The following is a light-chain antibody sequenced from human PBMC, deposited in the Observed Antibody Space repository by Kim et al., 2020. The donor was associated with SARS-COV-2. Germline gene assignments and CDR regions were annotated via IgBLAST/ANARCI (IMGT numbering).Light chain of an antibody. CDR3: LQDYNYPRT. J-gene: IGKJ1*01. Sequence: ASVGGRVTITCGASQGIRNDLGWYQQKPGNAPKLLIYAASSLQSGVPSRFSGSGSGTDFTLTISSLQPEDFATYYCLQDYNYPRTFGQGTKVDIK. CDR2: AAS. CDR1: QGIRND. V-gene: IGKV1-6*01.